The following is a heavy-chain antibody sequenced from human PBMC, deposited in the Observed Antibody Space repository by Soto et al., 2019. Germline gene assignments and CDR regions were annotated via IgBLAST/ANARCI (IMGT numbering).Heavy chain of an antibody. CDR3: ARDRIVGATGMDY. Sequence: QVQLVESGGGVVQPGRSLRLSCAASGFTFSSYGMHWVRQAPGKGLEWVAVIWYDGSNKYYADSVKGRFTISRDNSKNTLYLQINSVRAEDTAVYYCARDRIVGATGMDYWGQGTLVTVSS. D-gene: IGHD1-26*01. CDR1: GFTFSSYG. CDR2: IWYDGSNK. V-gene: IGHV3-33*01. J-gene: IGHJ4*02.